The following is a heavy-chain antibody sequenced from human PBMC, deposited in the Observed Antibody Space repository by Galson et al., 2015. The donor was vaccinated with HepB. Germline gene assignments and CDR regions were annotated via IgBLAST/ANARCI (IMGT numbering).Heavy chain of an antibody. CDR3: AREIPSSSWYDGPYYYYYGMDV. Sequence: SVKVSCKASGGTFSSYAISWVRQSPGQGLEWMGGIVPIFGTANYAQKFQGRVTITADKSTSTAYMELSSLRSEDTAVYYCAREIPSSSWYDGPYYYYYGMDVWGQGTTVTVSS. D-gene: IGHD6-13*01. CDR1: GGTFSSYA. V-gene: IGHV1-69*06. J-gene: IGHJ6*02. CDR2: IVPIFGTA.